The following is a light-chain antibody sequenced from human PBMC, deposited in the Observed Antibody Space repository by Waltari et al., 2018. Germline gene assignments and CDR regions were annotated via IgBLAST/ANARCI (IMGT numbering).Light chain of an antibody. V-gene: IGLV2-14*01. Sequence: QSALTQPASVSGSPGQSITISCTGTSSDIGAYHYVSWYQQFPGKAPKLIIYDVSKRPSWVSTRFSGSKSGDSASLTISGLQVDDEAHYHCASYTSGSTHVAFGGGTQVTVL. CDR3: ASYTSGSTHVA. CDR1: SSDIGAYHY. CDR2: DVS. J-gene: IGLJ2*01.